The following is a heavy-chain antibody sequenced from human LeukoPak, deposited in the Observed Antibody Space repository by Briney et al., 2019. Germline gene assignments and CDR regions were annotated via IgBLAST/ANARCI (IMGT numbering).Heavy chain of an antibody. V-gene: IGHV5-51*01. Sequence: GESLKISCKGSGYSFTSYWIGWVRQMPGKGLEWMGIIYPGDSDTRYSPSFQGQVTISADKSISTAYLQWSSLKASDTAMCYCARLARGRGSYSARNFDYWGQGTLVTVSS. J-gene: IGHJ4*02. CDR2: IYPGDSDT. CDR3: ARLARGRGSYSARNFDY. D-gene: IGHD1-26*01. CDR1: GYSFTSYW.